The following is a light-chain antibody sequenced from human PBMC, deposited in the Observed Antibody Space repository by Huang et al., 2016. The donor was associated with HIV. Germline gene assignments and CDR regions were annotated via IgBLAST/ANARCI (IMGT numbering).Light chain of an antibody. V-gene: IGKV3-11*01. CDR2: DAS. CDR1: QSVSSY. CDR3: QQRSSWYT. J-gene: IGKJ2*01. Sequence: EIVLTQSPATLSLSPGERATLSGRASQSVSSYLAWYQQKPGQAPRLLSYDASNRATGIPARLSGSGSGTDFTLTISSLEPEDFAVYYCQQRSSWYTFGQGTKLEIK.